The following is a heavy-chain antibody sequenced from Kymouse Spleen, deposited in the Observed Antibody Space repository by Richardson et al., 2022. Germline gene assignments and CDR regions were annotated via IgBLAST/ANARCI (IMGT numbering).Heavy chain of an antibody. Sequence: EVQLVESGGGLVQPGGSLRLSCAASGFTFSSYWMSWVRQAPGKGLEWVANIKQDGSEKYYVDSVKGRFTISRDNAKNSLYLQMNSLRAEDTAVYYCARGSIAAAGYYYYYYGMDVWGQGTTVTVSS. V-gene: IGHV3-7*01. CDR1: GFTFSSYW. J-gene: IGHJ6*02. CDR3: ARGSIAAAGYYYYYYGMDV. CDR2: IKQDGSEK. D-gene: IGHD6-13*01.